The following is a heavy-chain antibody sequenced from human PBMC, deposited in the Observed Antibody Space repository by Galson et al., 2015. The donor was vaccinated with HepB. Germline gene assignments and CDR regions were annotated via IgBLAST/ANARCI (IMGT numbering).Heavy chain of an antibody. V-gene: IGHV3-23*01. CDR1: GFSFSNFA. CDR2: MRDSGVST. Sequence: SLRLSCAASGFSFSNFAMSWVRQAPGRGLEWVSSMRDSGVSTHYADSVKGRFTISRDNSKNTLYLQMSSLRAEDTAVYYCAKHQRPLDGTSTYVDFDYWGQGTLVTVS. D-gene: IGHD5-24*01. CDR3: AKHQRPLDGTSTYVDFDY. J-gene: IGHJ4*02.